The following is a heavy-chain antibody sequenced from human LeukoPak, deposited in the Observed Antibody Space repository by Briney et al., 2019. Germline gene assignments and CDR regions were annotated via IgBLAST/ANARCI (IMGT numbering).Heavy chain of an antibody. D-gene: IGHD2-21*01. J-gene: IGHJ4*02. V-gene: IGHV3-53*01. CDR1: GFTVSSNY. Sequence: GGSLRLSCAASGFTVSSNYMSWVRQAPGKGLEWVSVIYSGGSTYYADSVKGRFTISRDNSKNMSYLQMNNLRVEDTAIYYCAKGFHSDYCGNFHHWGQGTLVTVSS. CDR3: AKGFHSDYCGNFHH. CDR2: IYSGGST.